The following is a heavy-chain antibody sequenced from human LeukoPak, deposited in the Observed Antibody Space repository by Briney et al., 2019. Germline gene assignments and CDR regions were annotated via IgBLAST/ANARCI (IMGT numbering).Heavy chain of an antibody. D-gene: IGHD3-16*02. V-gene: IGHV3-23*01. CDR3: AKTGNVWGTYRKPEYYFDY. J-gene: IGHJ4*02. Sequence: PGGSLRLSCAASGFTFSSYAMSWVRQAPGKGLEWVSVISGSGGSTYYADSVKGRFTISRDNSKNTLSLQMNSLRAEDTAVYYCAKTGNVWGTYRKPEYYFDYWGQGTLVTVSS. CDR1: GFTFSSYA. CDR2: ISGSGGST.